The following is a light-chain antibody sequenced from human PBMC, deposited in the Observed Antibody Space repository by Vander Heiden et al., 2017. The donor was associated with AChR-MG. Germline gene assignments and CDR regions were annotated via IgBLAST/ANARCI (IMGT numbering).Light chain of an antibody. CDR1: QSISSW. CDR3: QQYNSPWT. Sequence: DIQMTQSPSTLSASVGDRVTITCRASQSISSWLAWYQQKPGKAPKLLIYKASSLESGVPSRFSGSGSGTEFTLTISSLQPDDFATYYCQQYNSPWTFGQRTKVEIK. V-gene: IGKV1-5*03. CDR2: KAS. J-gene: IGKJ1*01.